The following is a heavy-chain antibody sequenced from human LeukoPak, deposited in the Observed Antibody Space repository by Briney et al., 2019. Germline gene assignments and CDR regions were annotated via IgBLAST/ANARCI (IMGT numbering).Heavy chain of an antibody. CDR3: ARGDMYYFDY. CDR1: GGSISSYY. D-gene: IGHD1-26*01. V-gene: IGHV4-59*01. Sequence: PSETLSLTCTVSGGSISSYYWSWIRQPPGKGLEWIGDIYYSGSTNYNPSLKSRVTISVDTSKNQFSLKLSSVTAADTAVYYCARGDMYYFDYWGQGTLVTVSS. CDR2: IYYSGST. J-gene: IGHJ4*02.